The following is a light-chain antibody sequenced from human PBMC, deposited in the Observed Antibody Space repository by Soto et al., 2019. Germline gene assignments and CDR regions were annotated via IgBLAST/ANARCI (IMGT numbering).Light chain of an antibody. J-gene: IGKJ1*01. V-gene: IGKV3-20*01. Sequence: EIVLTQSPGTLSLSPGERATLSCRASQSVRSYLAWYQQKPGQAPRLLIYGASSRATGIPDRFSGSGSGTDFTLTINRLEPEDFAVYYCQQYGRSPLTFGQGTKVDIK. CDR3: QQYGRSPLT. CDR1: QSVRSY. CDR2: GAS.